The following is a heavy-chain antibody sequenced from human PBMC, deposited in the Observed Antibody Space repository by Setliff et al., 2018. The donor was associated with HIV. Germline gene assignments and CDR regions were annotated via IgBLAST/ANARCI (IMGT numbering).Heavy chain of an antibody. CDR1: GGTFSTYT. CDR2: IIPIFGTP. J-gene: IGHJ3*02. D-gene: IGHD2-2*01. V-gene: IGHV1-69*08. Sequence: APVKVSCKTSGGTFSTYTIAWVRQAPGQGLEWMGRIIPIFGTPNYAQKFQGRITITADKSTSIVYLDLRSLTSEDTAMYYCARSVWAVVVPTDPAVDAFAIWGQGTMVT. CDR3: ARSVWAVVVPTDPAVDAFAI.